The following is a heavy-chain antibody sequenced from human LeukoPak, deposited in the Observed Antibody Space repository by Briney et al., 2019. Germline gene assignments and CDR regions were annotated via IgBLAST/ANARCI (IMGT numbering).Heavy chain of an antibody. CDR2: SNDSGGT. CDR3: VRVYSRWGRMD. Sequence: SETLSLTCAVYGGTFSGYYWSWIRQPPGKRLEWVGESNDSGGTNYNPSLKSRVTISVDTSKNQFSLKVRSVTAADTADYYCVRVYSRWGRMDWGQGTLVTVSS. J-gene: IGHJ4*02. CDR1: GGTFSGYY. V-gene: IGHV4-34*09. D-gene: IGHD2-21*01.